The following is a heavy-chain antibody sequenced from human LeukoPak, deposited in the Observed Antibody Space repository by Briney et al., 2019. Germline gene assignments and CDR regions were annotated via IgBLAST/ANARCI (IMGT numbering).Heavy chain of an antibody. CDR1: GYTFTSYG. CDR2: ISAYNGNT. D-gene: IGHD1-26*01. Sequence: ASVKVSCKASGYTFTSYGSSWVRQAPGQGLEWMGWISAYNGNTNYAQKLQGRVTMTTDTSTSTAYMELRSLRSDDTAVYYCAREMGVGSTMGYFYYWGQGTLVTVSS. V-gene: IGHV1-18*01. J-gene: IGHJ4*02. CDR3: AREMGVGSTMGYFYY.